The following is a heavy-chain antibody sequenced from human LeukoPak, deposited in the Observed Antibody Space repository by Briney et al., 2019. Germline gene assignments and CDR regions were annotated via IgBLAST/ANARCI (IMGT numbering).Heavy chain of an antibody. D-gene: IGHD5-12*01. Sequence: GGSLRLSCAASGFTFSSYVMNWVRQAPGKGLEWVANIREDGSEKYYVDSVKGRFTISRDNAKNALYLQMNSLRAEDTAVYYCARGYSGYSYWGQGTLVTVSS. J-gene: IGHJ4*02. CDR1: GFTFSSYV. V-gene: IGHV3-7*05. CDR3: ARGYSGYSY. CDR2: IREDGSEK.